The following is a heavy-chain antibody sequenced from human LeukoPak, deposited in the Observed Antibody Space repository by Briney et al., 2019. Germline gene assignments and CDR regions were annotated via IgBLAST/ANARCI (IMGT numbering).Heavy chain of an antibody. CDR1: GGSLSTYY. J-gene: IGHJ3*02. V-gene: IGHV4-4*09. CDR3: ARLSAAVHLGALDI. D-gene: IGHD3-3*01. Sequence: SETLSLTCTVSGGSLSTYYWGWIRQPPGKGLEWIGYIHTSGSSNQNPSLKRRVTISLDTSRNEYSLRQSSVTAADTAVYYCARLSAAVHLGALDIWGQGTIVTVSS. CDR2: IHTSGSS.